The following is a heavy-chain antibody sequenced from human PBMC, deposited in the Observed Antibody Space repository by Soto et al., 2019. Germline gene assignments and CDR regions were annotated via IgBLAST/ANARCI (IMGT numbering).Heavy chain of an antibody. J-gene: IGHJ4*02. V-gene: IGHV1-3*01. CDR3: AREYGGYASPIDY. CDR2: INAGNGNT. D-gene: IGHD5-12*01. Sequence: ASVKVSCKASGYTFTSYAMHWVRQAPGQRLEWMGWINAGNGNTKYSQKFQGRVTITRDTSASTAYMELSSLRSEDTAVYYCAREYGGYASPIDYWGQGTLVTVSS. CDR1: GYTFTSYA.